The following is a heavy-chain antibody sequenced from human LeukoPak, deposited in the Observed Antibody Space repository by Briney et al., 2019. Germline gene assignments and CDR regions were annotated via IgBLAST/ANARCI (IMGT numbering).Heavy chain of an antibody. V-gene: IGHV1-69*05. CDR1: GGTFSSYA. CDR2: IIPIFGTA. J-gene: IGHJ6*03. D-gene: IGHD3-3*01. Sequence: ASVKVSCKASGGTFSSYAISWVRQAPGQGLEWMGRIIPIFGTANYAQKFQGRVTITTDESTSTAYTELSSLRSEDTAVYYCARGFWSGRLPEDYYYYMDVWGKGTTVTVSS. CDR3: ARGFWSGRLPEDYYYYMDV.